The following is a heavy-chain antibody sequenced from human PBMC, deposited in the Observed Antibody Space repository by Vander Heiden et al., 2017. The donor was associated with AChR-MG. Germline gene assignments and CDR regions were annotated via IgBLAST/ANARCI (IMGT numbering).Heavy chain of an antibody. CDR3: ASDRPFWSGYYPGRWGTLDY. CDR1: GGSFSGYY. CDR2: INHSGST. D-gene: IGHD3-3*01. Sequence: QVQLQQWGAGLLKPSETLSLTCAVYGGSFSGYYWSWIRQPPGKRLEWIGEINHSGSTNYNPSLKSRVTISVDTSKNQFSLKLSSVTAADTAVYYCASDRPFWSGYYPGRWGTLDYWGQGTLVTVSS. V-gene: IGHV4-34*01. J-gene: IGHJ4*02.